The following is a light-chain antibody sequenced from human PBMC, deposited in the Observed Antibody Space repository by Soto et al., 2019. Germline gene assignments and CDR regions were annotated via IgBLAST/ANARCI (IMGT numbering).Light chain of an antibody. CDR1: QSISSW. J-gene: IGKJ4*01. CDR2: EAS. Sequence: DIQMTQSPSTLSASAGDRVTITCRAIQSISSWLAWYQQKPGKAPKLLIHEASSLESGVPSRFSGSGSETEVTLIISILQPDEFATYYCQQYNSYPLTFGGGTMVEIK. V-gene: IGKV1-5*03. CDR3: QQYNSYPLT.